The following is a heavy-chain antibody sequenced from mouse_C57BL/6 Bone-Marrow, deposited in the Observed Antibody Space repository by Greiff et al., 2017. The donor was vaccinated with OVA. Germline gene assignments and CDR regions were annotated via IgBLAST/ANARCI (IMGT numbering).Heavy chain of an antibody. CDR2: IYPRSGNT. J-gene: IGHJ1*03. CDR1: GYTFTSYG. V-gene: IGHV1-81*01. CDR3: ARIPHYYGSLHWYFDV. Sequence: VKLMESGAELARPGASVKLSCKASGYTFTSYGISWVKQRTGQGLEWIGEIYPRSGNTYYNEKFKGKATLTADKSSSTAYMELRSLTSEDSAADFCARIPHYYGSLHWYFDVWGTGTTVTVSS. D-gene: IGHD1-1*01.